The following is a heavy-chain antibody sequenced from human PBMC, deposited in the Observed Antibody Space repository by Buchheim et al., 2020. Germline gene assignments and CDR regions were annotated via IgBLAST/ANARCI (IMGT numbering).Heavy chain of an antibody. V-gene: IGHV4-30-2*01. D-gene: IGHD3-3*01. CDR1: GGSISSGGYS. J-gene: IGHJ5*02. CDR2: IYHSGST. Sequence: LQLQESGSGLVKPSQTLSLTCAVSGGSISSGGYSWSWIRQPPGKGLEWIGYIYHSGSTYYNPSLKSRVTISVDRSKNQFSLKLSSVAAADTAVYYCARRVTIGSNWFDPWGQGTL. CDR3: ARRVTIGSNWFDP.